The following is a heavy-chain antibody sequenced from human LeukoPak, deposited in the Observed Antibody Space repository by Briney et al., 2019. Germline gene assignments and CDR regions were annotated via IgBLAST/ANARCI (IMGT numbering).Heavy chain of an antibody. Sequence: SETLSLTCPVSGGSLSSYYWSWIRQPPGNGLEWIGYIYYNGSNNYHPSLTSRATISGEMSKKQFSLKLRSVTDADTVVYYCARGRYSYGYFDYWGQGTLVTVSS. D-gene: IGHD5-18*01. V-gene: IGHV4-59*01. CDR2: IYYNGSN. CDR1: GGSLSSYY. J-gene: IGHJ4*02. CDR3: ARGRYSYGYFDY.